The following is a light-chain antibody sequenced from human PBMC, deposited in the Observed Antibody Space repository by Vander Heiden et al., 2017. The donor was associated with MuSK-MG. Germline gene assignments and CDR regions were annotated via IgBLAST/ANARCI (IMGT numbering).Light chain of an antibody. CDR2: DAS. V-gene: IGKV3-11*01. CDR3: QQHSNWPPLT. Sequence: EIVLTQSPATLSLSPGERATLSCRASQSVSSYLAWYQQKPGQAPRLLIYDASNRDTGIPARFSGSGAGTDFTLTISSREPEDFAVYYCQQHSNWPPLTFGGGTKVEIK. CDR1: QSVSSY. J-gene: IGKJ4*01.